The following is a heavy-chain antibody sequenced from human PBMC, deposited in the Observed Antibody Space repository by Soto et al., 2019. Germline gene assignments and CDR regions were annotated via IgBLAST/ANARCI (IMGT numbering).Heavy chain of an antibody. CDR1: GVTFSNYA. V-gene: IGHV3-33*01. D-gene: IGHD3-22*01. J-gene: IGHJ4*02. CDR3: ARAPLTIYDTSGYYDY. CDR2: IWSDGTNK. Sequence: GGSLRLSCAASGVTFSNYAMHWVRQAPGKGLEWVAVIWSDGTNKYYADSVKGRFTISRDKSKNTLYLQMNSLRAEDTAVYYCARAPLTIYDTSGYYDYWGQGIQVTVSS.